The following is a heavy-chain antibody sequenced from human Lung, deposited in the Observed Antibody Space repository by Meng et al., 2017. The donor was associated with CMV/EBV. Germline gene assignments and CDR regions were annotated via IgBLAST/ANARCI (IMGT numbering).Heavy chain of an antibody. Sequence: ASVKVSXKASGYMFTTYDINWVRQATGQGLEWMGWMNPNSGNTGYAQKFQGRVTLTRVTSISTAYMELISLTSDDTAVYYCARTRIEVEPDGRKIKYYNYGMDVWGQGPTVTFSS. J-gene: IGHJ6*02. D-gene: IGHD2-2*01. CDR2: MNPNSGNT. CDR1: GYMFTTYD. V-gene: IGHV1-8*01. CDR3: ARTRIEVEPDGRKIKYYNYGMDV.